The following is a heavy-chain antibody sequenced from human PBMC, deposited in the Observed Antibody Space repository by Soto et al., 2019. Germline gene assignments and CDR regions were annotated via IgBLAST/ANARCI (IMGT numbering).Heavy chain of an antibody. CDR3: ATVISPPSTVARYYYYYYMDV. CDR2: INHSGST. J-gene: IGHJ6*03. D-gene: IGHD4-4*01. CDR1: GGSVSSYY. V-gene: IGHV4-59*02. Sequence: SETLSLTCTVSGGSVSSYYWSWIRQPPGKGLEWIGEINHSGSTNYNPSLKSRVTISVDTSKNQFSLQLSSVTAADTAVYYCATVISPPSTVARYYYYYYMDVWGKGTTVTVSS.